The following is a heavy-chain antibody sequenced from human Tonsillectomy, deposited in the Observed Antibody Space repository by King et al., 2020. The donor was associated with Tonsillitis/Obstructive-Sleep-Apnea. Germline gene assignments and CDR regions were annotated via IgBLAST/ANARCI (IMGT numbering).Heavy chain of an antibody. J-gene: IGHJ4*02. D-gene: IGHD3-22*01. CDR1: GGSISSSSYY. Sequence: QLQESGPGLVKPSETLSLTCTVSGGSISSSSYYWGWIRQPPGKGLEWIGNIYYSWSTYSNPSLKSRVTISVDTSKNQFSLKLSSVTAADTAVYYCARHRYYYDSSGYSFDYWGQGTLVTVSS. V-gene: IGHV4-39*01. CDR2: IYYSWST. CDR3: ARHRYYYDSSGYSFDY.